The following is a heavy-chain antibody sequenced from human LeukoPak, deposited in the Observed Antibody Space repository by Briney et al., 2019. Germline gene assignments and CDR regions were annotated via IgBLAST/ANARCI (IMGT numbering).Heavy chain of an antibody. J-gene: IGHJ4*02. CDR2: ISGSGGST. Sequence: PGGSLRLSCAASGFTFSSYAMSWVRQAPGKRLEWVSAISGSGGSTYYADSVKGRSTISRDNSKNTLYLQMNSLRAEDTAVYYCAKVDVVVTAISGFDYWGQGTLVTVSS. V-gene: IGHV3-23*01. CDR1: GFTFSSYA. CDR3: AKVDVVVTAISGFDY. D-gene: IGHD2-21*02.